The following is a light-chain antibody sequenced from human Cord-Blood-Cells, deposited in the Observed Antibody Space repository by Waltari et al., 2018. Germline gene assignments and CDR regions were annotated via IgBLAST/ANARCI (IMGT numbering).Light chain of an antibody. CDR3: AAWDDSLNGVV. CDR2: GNN. Sequence: QSVLTQPPSASGTPGQRVTISCSGSSSNIGSNTVNWYQQLPGPAPKLPIYGNNHAPAGVPDRFSGSKSGASASLAISGLQSEDEADYYCAAWDDSLNGVVFGGGTKLTVL. J-gene: IGLJ2*01. CDR1: SSNIGSNT. V-gene: IGLV1-44*01.